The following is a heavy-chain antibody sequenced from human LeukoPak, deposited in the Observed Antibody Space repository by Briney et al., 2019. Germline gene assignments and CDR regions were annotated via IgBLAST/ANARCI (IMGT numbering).Heavy chain of an antibody. V-gene: IGHV4-39*07. CDR2: IYYSGST. Sequence: SETLSLTCTVSGGSISSSSYYWGWIRQPPGKGLEWIGGIYYSGSTYYNPSLKSRVTISVDTSKNQFSLKLSSVTAADTAVYYCARVRLGSSPDGFDYWGQGTLVPVSS. CDR1: GGSISSSSYY. D-gene: IGHD6-6*01. J-gene: IGHJ4*02. CDR3: ARVRLGSSPDGFDY.